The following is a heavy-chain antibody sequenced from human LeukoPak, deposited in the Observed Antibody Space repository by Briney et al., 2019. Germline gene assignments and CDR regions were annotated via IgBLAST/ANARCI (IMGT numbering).Heavy chain of an antibody. CDR2: IYYSGST. D-gene: IGHD4-17*01. V-gene: IGHV4-59*01. CDR1: GGSISSYY. J-gene: IGHJ4*02. Sequence: SETLSLTCTVSGGSISSYYWSWIRQPPGKGLEWIGYIYYSGSTNYNPSLKSRVTISVDTSKNQFSLKLSSVTAADTAVYYCARDYGDYDSAYWGQGTLVTVSS. CDR3: ARDYGDYDSAY.